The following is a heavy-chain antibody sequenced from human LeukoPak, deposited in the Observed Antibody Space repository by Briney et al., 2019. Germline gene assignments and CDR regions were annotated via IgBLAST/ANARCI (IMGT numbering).Heavy chain of an antibody. CDR2: INPNSGGT. Sequence: GASVKVSCKASGYTFTGYYMHWVRQAPGQGLEWMGWINPNSGGTNYAQKFQGRVIMTRDTSISTAYMEVSRLRSDDTAVYYCARDYGGRIDYWGQGTLVTVSS. CDR3: ARDYGGRIDY. V-gene: IGHV1-2*02. J-gene: IGHJ4*02. D-gene: IGHD4-23*01. CDR1: GYTFTGYY.